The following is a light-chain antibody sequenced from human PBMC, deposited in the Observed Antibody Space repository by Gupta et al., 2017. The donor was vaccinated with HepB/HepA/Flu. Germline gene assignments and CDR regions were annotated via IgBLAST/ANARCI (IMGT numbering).Light chain of an antibody. CDR1: QTIGKN. J-gene: IGKJ1*01. Sequence: EIVMTHSPATLSVSPGEGATFSCRPSQTIGKNLGWYQQKPGQASRLLNYAASTRAAGIPARFSGSGCGTEFTIIISSLQSEDFAVYYWQQYPDWPTFGQGTKVEIK. V-gene: IGKV3-15*01. CDR3: QQYPDWPT. CDR2: AAS.